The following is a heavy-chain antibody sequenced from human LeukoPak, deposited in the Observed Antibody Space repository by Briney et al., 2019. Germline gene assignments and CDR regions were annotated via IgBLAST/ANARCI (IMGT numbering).Heavy chain of an antibody. Sequence: SETLSLTCTVSGGSISSYYWSWIRQPPGKGLEWIGYIYYRGSANYNPSLKSRVTISVDTSKNQFSLKLSSVTAADTAVYYCARHVYTYGPDAAFDIWGQGTMVTVSS. V-gene: IGHV4-59*08. CDR2: IYYRGSA. J-gene: IGHJ3*02. CDR3: ARHVYTYGPDAAFDI. D-gene: IGHD5-18*01. CDR1: GGSISSYY.